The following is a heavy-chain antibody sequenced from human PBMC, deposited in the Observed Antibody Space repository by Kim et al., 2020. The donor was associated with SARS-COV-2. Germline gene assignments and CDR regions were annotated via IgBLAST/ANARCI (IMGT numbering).Heavy chain of an antibody. J-gene: IGHJ5*02. V-gene: IGHV4-31*02. CDR2: T. CDR3: AREARRRGFDP. Sequence: TYYNPSLKSRVTIAVDTSKNQFSLKLSSVTAADTAVYYCAREARRRGFDPWGQGTLVTVSS.